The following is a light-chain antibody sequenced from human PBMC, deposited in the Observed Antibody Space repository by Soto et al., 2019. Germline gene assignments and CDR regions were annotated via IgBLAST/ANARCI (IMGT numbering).Light chain of an antibody. Sequence: PGARATLSCRGSPSDSRYLAWYQQKPGQAPRLLIYDASNRATGVPDRFSGSGSGTDFTLTISRLESEDFAVYHCQQYEKSPLTFGGGTKVDIK. CDR2: DAS. J-gene: IGKJ4*01. CDR1: PSDSRY. V-gene: IGKV3-11*01. CDR3: QQYEKSPLT.